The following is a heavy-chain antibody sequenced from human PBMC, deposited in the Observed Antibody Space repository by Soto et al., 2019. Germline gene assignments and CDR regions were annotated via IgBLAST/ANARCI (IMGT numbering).Heavy chain of an antibody. CDR3: ARREIQGPIDY. CDR1: GASITRTDW. Sequence: SETLSLTCAVSGASITRTDWCSWVRLSPGKGLEWIGEVYHTGSTNYNPSLKSRVTMSVDTSKNQFSLKLTSVTAVDTAVYYCARREIQGPIDYWGQGTLVTVSS. D-gene: IGHD1-26*01. V-gene: IGHV4-4*02. CDR2: VYHTGST. J-gene: IGHJ4*02.